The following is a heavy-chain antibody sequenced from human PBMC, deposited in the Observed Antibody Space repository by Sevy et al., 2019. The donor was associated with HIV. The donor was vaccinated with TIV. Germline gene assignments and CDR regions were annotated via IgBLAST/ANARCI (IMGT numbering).Heavy chain of an antibody. V-gene: IGHV4-34*01. Sequence: SETLSLTCAVYGGSFSGYYWSWIRQPPGKGLEWIGEINHSGSTNYNPSLKSRVTISLDTSKNQFSLKLSSVTAADTAVYYCAGHCGGDCSHAFDIWGQGTMVTVSS. D-gene: IGHD2-21*02. CDR1: GGSFSGYY. J-gene: IGHJ3*02. CDR2: INHSGST. CDR3: AGHCGGDCSHAFDI.